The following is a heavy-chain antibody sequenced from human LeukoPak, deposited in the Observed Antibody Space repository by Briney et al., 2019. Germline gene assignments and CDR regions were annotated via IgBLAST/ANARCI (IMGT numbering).Heavy chain of an antibody. CDR2: QDGNNK. CDR1: GFTFSSYT. J-gene: IGHJ4*02. CDR3: ARDDRGYSGYHFDH. Sequence: GGSERLFCAASGFTFSSYTFHWVRQAPGKGLEWVAVQDGNNKYYTDSVKGRFTISRDNSKNTLYLQMNSLRAEDTAVYYCARDDRGYSGYHFDHWGQGTLVTVSS. D-gene: IGHD5-12*01. V-gene: IGHV3-30-3*01.